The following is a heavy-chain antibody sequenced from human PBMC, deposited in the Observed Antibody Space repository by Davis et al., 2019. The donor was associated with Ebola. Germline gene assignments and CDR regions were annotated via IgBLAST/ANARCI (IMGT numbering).Heavy chain of an antibody. J-gene: IGHJ6*04. V-gene: IGHV3-21*01. CDR1: GFSFSTYS. CDR3: ARARVYYDSSDYSQKGYYYYYGLDV. D-gene: IGHD3-22*01. Sequence: PGGSLRLSCAASGFSFSTYSMNWVRQAPGKGLEWVSSISSGSTYMYYRDSVQGRFTISRDNAKNSLYLQMNSLRAEDTAVYFCARARVYYDSSDYSQKGYYYYYGLDVWGKGTTVTVSS. CDR2: ISSGSTYM.